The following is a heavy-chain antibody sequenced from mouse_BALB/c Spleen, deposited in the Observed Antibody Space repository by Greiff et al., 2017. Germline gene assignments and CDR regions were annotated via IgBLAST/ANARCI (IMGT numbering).Heavy chain of an antibody. CDR3: ARHGGPLYFDY. J-gene: IGHJ2*01. Sequence: VQLKESGGDLVKPGGYLKLSCAASGFTFSSYGMSWVRQTPDKRLEWVATISSGGSYTYYPDSVKGRFTISRDNAKNTLYLQMSSLKSEDTAMYYCARHGGPLYFDYWGQGTTLTVSS. CDR2: ISSGGSYT. D-gene: IGHD3-3*01. V-gene: IGHV5-6*01. CDR1: GFTFSSYG.